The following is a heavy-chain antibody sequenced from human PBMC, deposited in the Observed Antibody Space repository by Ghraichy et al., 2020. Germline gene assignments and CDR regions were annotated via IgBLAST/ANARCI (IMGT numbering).Heavy chain of an antibody. CDR1: GGSISSDGYY. CDR3: ARGPYYYNTHSYYYFTFNI. Sequence: SETLSLTCIVSGGSISSDGYYWSWSWFRQHPGKGLEWIGYISYSGSTYYNSSLKSRVTISLDTSKNQFSLKLSSVTAADTAVYYCARGPYYYNTHSYYYFTFNIWGQGTMVTVSS. V-gene: IGHV4-31*03. J-gene: IGHJ3*02. CDR2: ISYSGST. D-gene: IGHD3-22*01.